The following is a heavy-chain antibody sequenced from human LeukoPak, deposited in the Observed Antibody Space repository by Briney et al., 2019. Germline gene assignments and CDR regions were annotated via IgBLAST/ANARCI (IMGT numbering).Heavy chain of an antibody. V-gene: IGHV1-8*01. J-gene: IGHJ4*02. CDR3: AKRRYCSGGSCRPRQDLVEYDFDY. Sequence: ASVKVSCKASGFTFISYDINWVRQATGQGLEWMGWMNPTSGNTGYAQKFQDRLTMTSDASISTAYMELSSLTSDDTAVYYCAKRRYCSGGSCRPRQDLVEYDFDYWGQGTLITVSS. CDR1: GFTFISYD. CDR2: MNPTSGNT. D-gene: IGHD2-15*01.